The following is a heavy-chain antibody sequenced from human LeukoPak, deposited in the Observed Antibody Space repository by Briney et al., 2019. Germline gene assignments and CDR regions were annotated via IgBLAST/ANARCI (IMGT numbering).Heavy chain of an antibody. CDR2: LRGNGDT. CDR1: GFIFSDYA. CDR3: AKASWVSSADAVL. V-gene: IGHV3-23*01. D-gene: IGHD3-16*01. J-gene: IGHJ4*02. Sequence: GGSLRLSCAASGFIFSDYAMSWVREPPARGLEWVSSLRGNGDTFYADSVKGRFTLSRDDSRNTVYLHLNNLRVEDTAVYYCAKASWVSSADAVLWGQGTVVTVSS.